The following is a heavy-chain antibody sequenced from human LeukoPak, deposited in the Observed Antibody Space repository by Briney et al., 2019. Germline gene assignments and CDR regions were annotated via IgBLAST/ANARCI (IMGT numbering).Heavy chain of an antibody. J-gene: IGHJ4*02. CDR1: GGSISSSSYY. Sequence: SETLSLTCTVSGGSISSSSYYWGWIRQPPGKGLEWIGSIYYSGSTYYNPFLKSRVTISVDTSKNQFSLKLSSVTAADTAVYYCARDPSRTFFDYWGQGTLVTVSS. CDR3: ARDPSRTFFDY. CDR2: IYYSGST. V-gene: IGHV4-39*07. D-gene: IGHD2-2*01.